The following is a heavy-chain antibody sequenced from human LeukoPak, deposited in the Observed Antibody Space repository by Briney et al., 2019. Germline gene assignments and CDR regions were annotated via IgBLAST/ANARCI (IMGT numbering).Heavy chain of an antibody. D-gene: IGHD3-22*01. CDR3: AKDFAPYYDSSGYYDY. Sequence: GGSLRLSCAASGFTFDDYAMHWVRQAPGKGLEWVSGISWNSGSIGYADSVKGRFTISRDNAKNSLYLQMNSLRAEDTALYYCAKDFAPYYDSSGYYDYWGQETLVTVSS. CDR2: ISWNSGSI. CDR1: GFTFDDYA. V-gene: IGHV3-9*01. J-gene: IGHJ4*02.